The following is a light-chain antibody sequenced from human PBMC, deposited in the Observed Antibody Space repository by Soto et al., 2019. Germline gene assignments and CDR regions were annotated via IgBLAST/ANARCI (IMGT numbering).Light chain of an antibody. Sequence: DIQITQSPSPLSPSVGDIVTITCRASQSISSYLNWYQQKPGKAPKLLIYAASSLQSGVPSRLSGSGYGTDLTITISSMQTEDFETYYCQQSYSNPITFGQGTRLEIK. J-gene: IGKJ5*01. CDR3: QQSYSNPIT. CDR2: AAS. CDR1: QSISSY. V-gene: IGKV1-39*01.